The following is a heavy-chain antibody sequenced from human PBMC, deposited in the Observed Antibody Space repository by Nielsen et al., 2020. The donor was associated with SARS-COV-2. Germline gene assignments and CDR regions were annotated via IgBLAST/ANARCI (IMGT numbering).Heavy chain of an antibody. CDR1: GGSFSGYY. CDR3: AGFGGGDLAFDI. J-gene: IGHJ3*02. D-gene: IGHD2-21*02. CDR2: INHSGST. V-gene: IGHV4-34*01. Sequence: SETLSLTCAVYGGSFSGYYWSWIRQPPGKGLEWIGEINHSGSTNYNPSLKSRDTISVDTSKNPFSLELSSVTDADTAVYYCAGFGGGDLAFDIWGQGKMVNVS.